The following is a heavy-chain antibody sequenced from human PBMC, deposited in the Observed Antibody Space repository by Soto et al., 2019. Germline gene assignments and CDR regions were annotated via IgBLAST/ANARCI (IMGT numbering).Heavy chain of an antibody. V-gene: IGHV1-69*01. D-gene: IGHD1-26*01. CDR2: LIPIFGTP. Sequence: VQLVQSGAEVKQPGSSVKVSCKASGGTFSSYSFNWVRQAPGQGLEWMGGLIPIFGTPNYAQKFRGRVTIIADESTSTVYMELSSLSSEDTALYYCARGSGSYDYWGQGTLVTVSS. CDR3: ARGSGSYDY. J-gene: IGHJ4*02. CDR1: GGTFSSYS.